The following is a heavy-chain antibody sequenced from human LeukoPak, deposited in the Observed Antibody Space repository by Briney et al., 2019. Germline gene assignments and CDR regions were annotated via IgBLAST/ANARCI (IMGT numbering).Heavy chain of an antibody. CDR2: IKLDGSEK. J-gene: IGHJ4*02. CDR3: ARDQYDTWSRRGNFDT. V-gene: IGHV3-7*03. D-gene: IGHD3/OR15-3a*01. CDR1: GFTFGKYW. Sequence: GGSLRLSCVASGFTFGKYWMSWVRQAAGKGLEWVANIKLDGSEKNYVDSVKGRFTISRDNTKTSLYLQMNSLRAEDTAVFYCARDQYDTWSRRGNFDTWGQGTLVIVSS.